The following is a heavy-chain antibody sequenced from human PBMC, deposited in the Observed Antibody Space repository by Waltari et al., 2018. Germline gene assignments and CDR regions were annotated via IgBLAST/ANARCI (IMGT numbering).Heavy chain of an antibody. Sequence: QVQLVESGGGVVQPGRSLRLSCAASGFTFSSYGMHWVRRAPGKGRVWVAVIGYDGSNKYYADSVKGRFTISRDNSKNTLYLQMNSLRAEDTAVYYCARDAGATVWYFDLWGRGTLVTVSS. J-gene: IGHJ2*01. D-gene: IGHD1-26*01. CDR2: IGYDGSNK. CDR1: GFTFSSYG. V-gene: IGHV3-33*01. CDR3: ARDAGATVWYFDL.